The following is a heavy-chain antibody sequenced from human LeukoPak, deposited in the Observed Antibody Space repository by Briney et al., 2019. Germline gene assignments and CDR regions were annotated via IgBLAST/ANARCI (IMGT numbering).Heavy chain of an antibody. Sequence: ASVKVSCKASGYTFTGYYMHWVRQAPGQGLEWMGWINPNSGGTNYAQKFQGWVTMTRDTSISTAYMELSRLRSDDTAVYYCARADYEGNNWRDDAFDIWGQGTMVTVSS. CDR2: INPNSGGT. V-gene: IGHV1-2*04. D-gene: IGHD1-1*01. CDR1: GYTFTGYY. CDR3: ARADYEGNNWRDDAFDI. J-gene: IGHJ3*02.